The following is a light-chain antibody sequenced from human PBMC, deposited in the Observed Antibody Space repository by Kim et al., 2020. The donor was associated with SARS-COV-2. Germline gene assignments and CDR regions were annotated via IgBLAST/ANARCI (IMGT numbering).Light chain of an antibody. V-gene: IGLV2-14*03. CDR2: DVS. J-gene: IGLJ1*01. CDR3: SSYTSSSTPLYV. CDR1: SSDVGGYNY. Sequence: ITISCTGTSSDVGGYNYVSWYQHHPGKAPNLMIYDVSNRPSGVSNRFSGSKSGNTASLTISGLQAEDEADYYCSSYTSSSTPLYVFGTGTKVTVL.